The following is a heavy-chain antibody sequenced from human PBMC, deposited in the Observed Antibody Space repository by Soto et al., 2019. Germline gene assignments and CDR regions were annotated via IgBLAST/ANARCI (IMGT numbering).Heavy chain of an antibody. CDR1: GGSISSGGYY. D-gene: IGHD3-10*01. V-gene: IGHV4-31*03. Sequence: QVQLQESGPGLVKPSQTLSLTCTVSGGSISSGGYYWSWIRQHPGKGLEWIGYIYYSGSTYYNPSLKSRVTISVDTSKNQFSLKLSSVTAADTAVYYCAREGLSEEELLYGKEGYYYYYGMDVWGQGTTVTVSS. J-gene: IGHJ6*02. CDR2: IYYSGST. CDR3: AREGLSEEELLYGKEGYYYYYGMDV.